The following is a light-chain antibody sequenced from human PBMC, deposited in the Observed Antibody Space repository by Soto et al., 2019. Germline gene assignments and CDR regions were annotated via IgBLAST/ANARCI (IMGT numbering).Light chain of an antibody. Sequence: QTVVTQEPSLTVSPGGTVTPTCASSTGAVTSDYYPNWFQQKHGQAPTSLIYNTHNRHSWTPARFSGSLLGNRAALTLSGALPEDEAEYYCLLFSGGAYVFGPGTKLTVL. CDR2: NTH. CDR3: LLFSGGAYV. J-gene: IGLJ1*01. V-gene: IGLV7-43*01. CDR1: TGAVTSDYY.